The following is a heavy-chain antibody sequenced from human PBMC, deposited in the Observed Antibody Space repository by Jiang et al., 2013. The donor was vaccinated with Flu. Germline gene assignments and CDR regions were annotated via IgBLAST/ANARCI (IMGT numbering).Heavy chain of an antibody. D-gene: IGHD1-26*01. CDR1: GFTFSSSA. CDR2: ISYDGSNI. Sequence: SGFTFSSSAMHWVRQAPGKGLEWVAGISYDGSNIYYVDSVKGRLTISRDNSKSTLSLQMNSLRPEDTAVYYCARDWSSSGSTYFDYWGQGTLVSVSS. J-gene: IGHJ4*02. CDR3: ARDWSSSGSTYFDY. V-gene: IGHV3-30*04.